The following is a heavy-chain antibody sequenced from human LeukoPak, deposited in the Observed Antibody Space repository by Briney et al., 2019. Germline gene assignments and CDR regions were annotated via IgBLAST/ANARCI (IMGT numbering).Heavy chain of an antibody. J-gene: IGHJ6*02. D-gene: IGHD6-13*01. Sequence: SETLSLTCAVYGGSFSGYYWSWIRQPPGKGLEWIGEINHSGSTNYNPSLKSRVTISVDTSKNQFSLKLSSVTAADTAVYYCARGWLYSSSWYVFYYGMDVWGQGTTVTVSS. CDR3: ARGWLYSSSWYVFYYGMDV. V-gene: IGHV4-34*01. CDR2: INHSGST. CDR1: GGSFSGYY.